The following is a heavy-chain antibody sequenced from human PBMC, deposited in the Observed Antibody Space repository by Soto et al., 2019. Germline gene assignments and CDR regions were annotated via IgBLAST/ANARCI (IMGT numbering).Heavy chain of an antibody. CDR1: GFTFSTYG. CDR2: ISYDGTNK. V-gene: IGHV3-30*18. CDR3: AKVNDILTGSSDDYGMDV. D-gene: IGHD3-9*01. J-gene: IGHJ6*02. Sequence: QVQLVEAGGGVVQPGRSLRLSCAASGFTFSTYGMHWVRQAPGKGLEWVSVISYDGTNKYYADSVKGRFTISRDNSKNTLYLQMNSLRAEDTAVYYCAKVNDILTGSSDDYGMDVWGRGTTVTVSS.